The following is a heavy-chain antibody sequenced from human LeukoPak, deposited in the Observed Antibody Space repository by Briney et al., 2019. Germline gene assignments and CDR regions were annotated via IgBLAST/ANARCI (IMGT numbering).Heavy chain of an antibody. CDR3: ARDRDYGGKIGPDDVWYFDL. V-gene: IGHV3-30*04. J-gene: IGHJ2*01. Sequence: GGSLRLSCAASGFTFSSYAMHWVRQAPGKGLEWVAVISYDGSNKYYADSVKGRFTISRDNSKNTLYLQMNSLRAEDTAMYYCARDRDYGGKIGPDDVWYFDLWGRGTLDTVSS. D-gene: IGHD4-23*01. CDR1: GFTFSSYA. CDR2: ISYDGSNK.